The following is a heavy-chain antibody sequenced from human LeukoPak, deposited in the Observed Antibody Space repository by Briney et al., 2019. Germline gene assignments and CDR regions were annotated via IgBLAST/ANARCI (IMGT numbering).Heavy chain of an antibody. Sequence: GSSVKVSCKASGGTFSSYAISWVRQAPGQGLEWMGRIMPIFGIANYAQKFQGRVTITADKSTSTAYMELSSLRSEDTAVYYCAREDGDRSTSDYFDYWGQGTLVTVSS. V-gene: IGHV1-69*04. CDR2: IMPIFGIA. CDR1: GGTFSSYA. D-gene: IGHD4-17*01. CDR3: AREDGDRSTSDYFDY. J-gene: IGHJ4*02.